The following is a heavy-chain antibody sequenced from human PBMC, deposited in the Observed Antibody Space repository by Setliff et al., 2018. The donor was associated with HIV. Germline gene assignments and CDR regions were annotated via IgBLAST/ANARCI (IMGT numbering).Heavy chain of an antibody. V-gene: IGHV1-46*02. CDR3: VRAFDQDFHN. J-gene: IGHJ1*01. CDR1: GYYPNIDY. CDR2: IDPSHDVLGSNA. Sequence: ASVMVSCKTFGYYPNIDYMHWVRQAPGRGLEWLCVIDPSHDVLGSNANYAQKFQGRISISWDKSRNTLFIDCGPLKSDDSAIYYCVRAFDQDFHNWGQGTVITVSS. D-gene: IGHD3-9*01.